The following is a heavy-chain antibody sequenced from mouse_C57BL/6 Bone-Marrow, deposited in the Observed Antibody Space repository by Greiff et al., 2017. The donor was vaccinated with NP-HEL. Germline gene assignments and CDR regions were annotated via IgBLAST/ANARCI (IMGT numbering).Heavy chain of an antibody. J-gene: IGHJ3*01. CDR1: GYTFTEYP. CDR3: AGHEEYYYGRAAGFAY. V-gene: IGHV1-62-2*01. CDR2: FYPGSGSI. Sequence: QVQLQQSGAELVKPGASVKLSCKASGYTFTEYPIHWVKQRSGQGLEWIGWFYPGSGSIKYNEKFKDKATLTADKSSSTVYMELSSLTSEDSAVFFCAGHEEYYYGRAAGFAYWGQGTPVTVSA. D-gene: IGHD1-1*01.